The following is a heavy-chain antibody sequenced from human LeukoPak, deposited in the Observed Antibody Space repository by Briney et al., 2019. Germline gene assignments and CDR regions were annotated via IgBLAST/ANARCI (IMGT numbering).Heavy chain of an antibody. V-gene: IGHV3-11*05. CDR2: ISSSSAYT. CDR3: ARGYCSSTSCYKNWFDP. Sequence: GGSLRLSCAASGFTFSDHCMSWVRQAPGKGLEWVSYISSSSAYTDYADSVKGRFTISRDNAKNSLYLQMNSLRTEDTAVYYCARGYCSSTSCYKNWFDPWGQGTLVTVSS. D-gene: IGHD2-2*02. J-gene: IGHJ5*02. CDR1: GFTFSDHC.